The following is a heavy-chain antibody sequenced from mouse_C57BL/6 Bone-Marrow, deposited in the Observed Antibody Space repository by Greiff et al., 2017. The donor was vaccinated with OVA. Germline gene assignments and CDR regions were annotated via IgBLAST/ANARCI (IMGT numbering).Heavy chain of an antibody. Sequence: VQLQQSGAELVRPGASVKFSCTASGFNIKDDYMHWVKQRPEQGLEWIGWIDPENGDTDYASKFQGKATITADTSSNTAYLQLSSLTSADTAVYYCTTDDSSYGSCFDYWGQGTTLTVSS. D-gene: IGHD1-1*01. CDR1: GFNIKDDY. V-gene: IGHV14-4*01. CDR3: TTDDSSYGSCFDY. CDR2: IDPENGDT. J-gene: IGHJ2*01.